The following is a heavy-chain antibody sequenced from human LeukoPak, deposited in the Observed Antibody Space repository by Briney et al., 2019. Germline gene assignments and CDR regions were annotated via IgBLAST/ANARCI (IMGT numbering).Heavy chain of an antibody. D-gene: IGHD4-17*01. V-gene: IGHV4-4*07. CDR3: ARSYPDYGDSYYYYYGMDA. CDR2: IYTSGST. Sequence: PSETLSLSCTVSGGSISSYYWSWIRQPSGKGLEWIGRIYTSGSTNYNPSLKSRVTMSVDTSKSQFSLKLSSVTAADTAVYYCARSYPDYGDSYYYYYGMDAWGQGTTVTVSS. J-gene: IGHJ6*02. CDR1: GGSISSYY.